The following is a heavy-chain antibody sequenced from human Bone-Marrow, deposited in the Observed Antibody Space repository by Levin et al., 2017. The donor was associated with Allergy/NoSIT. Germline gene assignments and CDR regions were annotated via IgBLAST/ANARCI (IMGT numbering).Heavy chain of an antibody. CDR3: ARGGSWESIDY. D-gene: IGHD1-26*01. CDR2: IHSDGSST. J-gene: IGHJ4*02. V-gene: IGHV3-74*01. Sequence: QPGGSLRLSCAASGFTFSSYWMLWVRQVPGKGLVWVSRIHSDGSSTSYADSVKGRFTISRDNAKNTLYLQMNSLRAEDTAVYYCARGGSWESIDYWGQGTLVTVSS. CDR1: GFTFSSYW.